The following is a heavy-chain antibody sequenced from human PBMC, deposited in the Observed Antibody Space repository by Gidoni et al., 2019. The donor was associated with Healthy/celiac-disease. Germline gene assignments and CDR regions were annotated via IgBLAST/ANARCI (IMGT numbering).Heavy chain of an antibody. Sequence: QVQLPESGPGLLKPSETLSLTFTVSGGSISSYYWSWIRQPPGKGLEWIGYIYYSGSTNYNPSLKSRVTISVDTSKNQFSLKLSSVTAADTAVYYCARDRGLYGMDVWGQGTTVTVSS. D-gene: IGHD6-25*01. J-gene: IGHJ6*02. V-gene: IGHV4-59*01. CDR1: GGSISSYY. CDR2: IYYSGST. CDR3: ARDRGLYGMDV.